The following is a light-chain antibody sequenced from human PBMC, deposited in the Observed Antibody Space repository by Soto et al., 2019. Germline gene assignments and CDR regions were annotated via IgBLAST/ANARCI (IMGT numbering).Light chain of an antibody. CDR2: KAS. Sequence: DIQMTQSPSTLSGSVGDRVTITCRASQTISSWLAWYQQKPGKAPKLLIYKASTLKSGVPSRFSGSGSGTEFTLTISSLQPDDIETYYCQQYNSYSEAFGQGTKVDIK. CDR1: QTISSW. CDR3: QQYNSYSEA. V-gene: IGKV1-5*03. J-gene: IGKJ1*01.